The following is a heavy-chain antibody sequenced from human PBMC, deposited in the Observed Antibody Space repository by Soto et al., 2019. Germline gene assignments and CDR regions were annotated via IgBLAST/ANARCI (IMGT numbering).Heavy chain of an antibody. V-gene: IGHV4-30-4*01. CDR2: IYYSGAK. J-gene: IGHJ6*02. CDR3: ARDRPVGPFSYKGDDGMDV. D-gene: IGHD3-3*02. CDR1: GGSIRDEYHY. Sequence: SETLSRTCTISGGSIRDEYHYWSWVRQSPGKGLEWIGHIYYSGAKYLSEALEGRVTMSLDTSKNQFSMHLRSVTAADTATYFCARDRPVGPFSYKGDDGMDVWGHGTKVTFSS.